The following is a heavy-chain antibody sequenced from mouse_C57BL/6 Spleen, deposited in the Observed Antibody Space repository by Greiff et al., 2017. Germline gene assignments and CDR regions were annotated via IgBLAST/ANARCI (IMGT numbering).Heavy chain of an antibody. V-gene: IGHV1-18*01. CDR2: INPNNGGT. J-gene: IGHJ2*01. Sequence: VQLKESGPELVKPGASVKIPCKASGYTFTDYNMDWVKQSHGKSLEWIGDINPNNGGTIYNQKFKGKATLTVDKSSSTAYMELRSLTSEDTAVYYCAGLPSYSGDGGYFDYWGQGTTLTVCS. CDR3: AGLPSYSGDGGYFDY. D-gene: IGHD2-12*01. CDR1: GYTFTDYN.